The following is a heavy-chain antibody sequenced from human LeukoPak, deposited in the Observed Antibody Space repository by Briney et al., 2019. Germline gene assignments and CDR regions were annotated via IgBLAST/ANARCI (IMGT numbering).Heavy chain of an antibody. CDR1: GGSISSYY. Sequence: SETLSLTCTVSGGSISSYYWSWIRQPPGKGLEWIGYIYYSGSTNYNPSLKSRVTISVDTSKNQFSLKLSSVTAADTAVYYCARSLYDINDYWGQGTLVTVSS. J-gene: IGHJ4*02. V-gene: IGHV4-59*01. CDR2: IYYSGST. D-gene: IGHD3-9*01. CDR3: ARSLYDINDY.